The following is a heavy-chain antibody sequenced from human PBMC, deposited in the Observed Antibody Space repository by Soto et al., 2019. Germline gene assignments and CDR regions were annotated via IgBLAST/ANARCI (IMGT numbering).Heavy chain of an antibody. V-gene: IGHV3-15*07. CDR1: GFSFNNAY. CDR3: TTGHFDSSTYRDY. CDR2: VRTKTDGGTA. D-gene: IGHD3-22*01. Sequence: EVQLVESGGGLVKPGGSLRLSCAASGFSFNNAYMNWVRQAPGKGLEWVGRVRTKTDGGTADYAAPVKGRFTISRDDSKNTLYLQMNSLKTGDTAVYYCTTGHFDSSTYRDYWGQGTLVTVSS. J-gene: IGHJ4*02.